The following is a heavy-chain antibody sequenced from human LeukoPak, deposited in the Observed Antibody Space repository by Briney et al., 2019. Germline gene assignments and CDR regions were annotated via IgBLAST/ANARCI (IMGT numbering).Heavy chain of an antibody. D-gene: IGHD6-19*01. V-gene: IGHV3-30-3*01. Sequence: PGGSLRLSCAASGFIFTTYAMHWVRLVPGKGLEWVAVISYDGSNPYYADSVKGRFTISRDNSKDTLFLQMNSLRADDTALYCCARDLSSGWLGDYWGQGTLVTVSS. J-gene: IGHJ4*02. CDR2: ISYDGSNP. CDR3: ARDLSSGWLGDY. CDR1: GFIFTTYA.